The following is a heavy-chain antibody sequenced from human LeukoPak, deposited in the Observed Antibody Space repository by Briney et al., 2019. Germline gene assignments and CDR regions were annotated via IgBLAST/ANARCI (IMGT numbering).Heavy chain of an antibody. CDR3: ARHQRVVVAQRTIGDAFDI. D-gene: IGHD3-22*01. V-gene: IGHV4-4*07. J-gene: IGHJ3*02. Sequence: PSETLSLTCTVSGVSISTYYWSWIRQPAGKGLEWIGRIYTSGSTNYNPSLKSRVTMSVDTSKNQFSLKLSSVTAADTAVYYCARHQRVVVAQRTIGDAFDIWGQGTMVTVSS. CDR2: IYTSGST. CDR1: GVSISTYY.